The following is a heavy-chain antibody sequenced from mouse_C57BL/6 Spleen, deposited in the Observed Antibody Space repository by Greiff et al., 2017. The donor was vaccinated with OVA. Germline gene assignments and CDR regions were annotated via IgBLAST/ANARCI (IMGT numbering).Heavy chain of an antibody. CDR3: AAGDGNYPAWFAY. Sequence: EVKVVESEGGLVQPGSSMKLSCTASGFTFSDYYMAWVRQVPEKGLEWVANINYDGSSTYYLDSLKSRFIISRDNAKNILYLQMSSLKSEDTATYYCAAGDGNYPAWFAYWGQGTLVTVSA. CDR2: INYDGSST. CDR1: GFTFSDYY. V-gene: IGHV5-16*01. D-gene: IGHD2-1*01. J-gene: IGHJ3*01.